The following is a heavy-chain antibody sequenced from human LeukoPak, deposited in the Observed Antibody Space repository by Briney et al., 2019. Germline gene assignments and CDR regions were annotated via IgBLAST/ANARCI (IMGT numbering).Heavy chain of an antibody. Sequence: SETLSLTCTVSGGSISSYYWSWIRQPPGKGLEWIGYIYYSGSTNYNPSLKSRVTISVDTSKNQFSLKLSSVTAADTAVYYCARAPYYDFWSGYYYYYGMDVWGQETTVTVSS. D-gene: IGHD3-3*01. J-gene: IGHJ6*02. CDR3: ARAPYYDFWSGYYYYYGMDV. V-gene: IGHV4-59*01. CDR2: IYYSGST. CDR1: GGSISSYY.